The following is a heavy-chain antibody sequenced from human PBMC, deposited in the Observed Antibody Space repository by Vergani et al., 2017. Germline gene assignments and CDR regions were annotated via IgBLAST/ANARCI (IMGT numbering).Heavy chain of an antibody. CDR1: GFTFSSYG. CDR2: IWYDGSNK. V-gene: IGHV3-33*01. J-gene: IGHJ6*02. Sequence: QVQLVESGGGVVQPGRSLRLSCAASGFTFSSYGMHWVRQAPGKGLEWVAVIWYDGSNKYYADSVKGRFTISRDNSKTTLYLQMNSLRAEDTAVYYCARDSGSMDVWGQGTTVTVSS. CDR3: ARDSGSMDV. D-gene: IGHD3-10*01.